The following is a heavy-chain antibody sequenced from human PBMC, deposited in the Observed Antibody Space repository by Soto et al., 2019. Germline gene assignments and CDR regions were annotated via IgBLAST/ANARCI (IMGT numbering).Heavy chain of an antibody. CDR1: GGSISSGGYY. Sequence: QVQLQESGPGLVKPSQTLSITCTVSGGSISSGGYYWSWIRRHPGKGLEWIGYIYYSGSTYYNPSLKSRVTISVDTSKNQFSLKLSSVTATDTAVYYCARLGNSGWPTKIDYWGQGTLVTVSS. V-gene: IGHV4-31*03. J-gene: IGHJ4*02. D-gene: IGHD6-19*01. CDR2: IYYSGST. CDR3: ARLGNSGWPTKIDY.